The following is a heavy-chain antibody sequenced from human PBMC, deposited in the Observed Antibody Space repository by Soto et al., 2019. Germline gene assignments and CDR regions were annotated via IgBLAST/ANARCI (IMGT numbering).Heavy chain of an antibody. V-gene: IGHV3-48*03. D-gene: IGHD6-6*01. J-gene: IGHJ3*02. CDR2: ISSSGSTI. CDR3: ASYLAARHAFDI. CDR1: GFTFSSYE. Sequence: GGSLRLSCAASGFTFSSYEMNWVRQAPGKGLEWVSYISSSGSTIYYADSVKDRFTISRDNAKNSLYLQMNSLRAEDTAVYYCASYLAARHAFDIWGQGTMVTVSS.